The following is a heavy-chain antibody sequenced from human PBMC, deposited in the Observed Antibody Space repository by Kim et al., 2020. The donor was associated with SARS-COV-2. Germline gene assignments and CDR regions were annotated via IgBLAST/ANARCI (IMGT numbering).Heavy chain of an antibody. CDR3: ARHGVVYSGSYHNDYYMDV. CDR2: IYYSGST. D-gene: IGHD1-26*01. J-gene: IGHJ6*03. V-gene: IGHV4-59*08. CDR1: GGSISSYY. Sequence: SETLSLTCTVSGGSISSYYWSWIRQPPGKGLEWIGYIYYSGSTNYNPSLKSRVTISVDTSKNQFSLKLSSVTAADTAVYYCARHGVVYSGSYHNDYYMDVRGKGTTVTVSS.